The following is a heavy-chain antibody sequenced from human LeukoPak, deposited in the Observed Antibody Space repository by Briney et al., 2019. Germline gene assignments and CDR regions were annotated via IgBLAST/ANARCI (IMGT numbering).Heavy chain of an antibody. CDR3: ARGGDSSGYYSSQGDY. Sequence: GASVKVSCKASGYTFTGYYMHWVRQAPGQGLEWMGWINPNSGGTNYEQRFQGRVTMTRDTSISTAYIELNRLRSDDTAVYYCARGGDSSGYYSSQGDYWGQGTLVTVSS. CDR2: INPNSGGT. D-gene: IGHD3-22*01. CDR1: GYTFTGYY. V-gene: IGHV1-2*02. J-gene: IGHJ4*02.